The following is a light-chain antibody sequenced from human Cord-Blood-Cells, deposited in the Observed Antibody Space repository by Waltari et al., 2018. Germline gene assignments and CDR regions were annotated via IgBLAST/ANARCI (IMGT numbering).Light chain of an antibody. CDR1: PGFSNY. Sequence: DIPLTQSPSSLSASVGASVTITCRASPGFSNYLAWYQQKPGKVPKLLIYAASTLQSGVASRFSGSGSGTDFTLTISRLQPEDVANYYCQKYNSALLTFGGGTKVEIK. CDR3: QKYNSALLT. J-gene: IGKJ4*01. V-gene: IGKV1-27*01. CDR2: AAS.